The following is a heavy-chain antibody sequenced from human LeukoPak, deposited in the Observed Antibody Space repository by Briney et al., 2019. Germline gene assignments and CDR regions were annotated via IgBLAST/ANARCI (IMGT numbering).Heavy chain of an antibody. CDR2: IYPGDSDT. Sequence: GESLKISCKGSGYSFTSYWIGWVRQMPGKGLEWMGIIYPGDSDTRYSPSFQGQVTISADKSISTAYLQWSSLKASDTAMYYCARQSQGYDCWSGYLVLWGQGTLVTVSS. J-gene: IGHJ4*02. D-gene: IGHD3-3*01. CDR1: GYSFTSYW. V-gene: IGHV5-51*01. CDR3: ARQSQGYDCWSGYLVL.